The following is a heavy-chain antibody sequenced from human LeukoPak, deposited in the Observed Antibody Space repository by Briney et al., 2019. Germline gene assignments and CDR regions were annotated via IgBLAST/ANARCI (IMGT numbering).Heavy chain of an antibody. V-gene: IGHV4-34*01. Sequence: PSETLSLTCAVYGGSFSGYYWSWIRQPPGKGLEGIGEINHRGSTNYNPSLTSRVTISVDTSKNQFSLKLSSVTAADTAVYYCARVENCSGGSCYGRPPYYFDYWGQGTLVTVSS. CDR1: GGSFSGYY. CDR3: ARVENCSGGSCYGRPPYYFDY. D-gene: IGHD2-15*01. J-gene: IGHJ4*02. CDR2: INHRGST.